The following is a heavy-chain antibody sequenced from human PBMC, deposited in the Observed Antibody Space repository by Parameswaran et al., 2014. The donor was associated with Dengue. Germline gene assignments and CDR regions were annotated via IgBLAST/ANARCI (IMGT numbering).Heavy chain of an antibody. CDR2: IIPILGIA. J-gene: IGHJ4*02. CDR3: ARDPGVHYYDSSGSD. Sequence: SWVRQAPGQGPEWMGRIIPILGIANYAQKFQGRVTITADKSTSTAYMELSSLRSEDTAVYYCARDPGVHYYDSSGSDWGQGTLVTVSS. D-gene: IGHD3-22*01. V-gene: IGHV1-69*04.